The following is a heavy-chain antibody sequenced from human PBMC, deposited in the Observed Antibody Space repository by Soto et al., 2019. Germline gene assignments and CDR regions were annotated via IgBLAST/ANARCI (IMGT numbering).Heavy chain of an antibody. J-gene: IGHJ4*02. D-gene: IGHD2-2*01. CDR1: GFTFSTCS. CDR3: ANVRDSVLIPAALDF. V-gene: IGHV3-21*01. CDR2: ISSSSSYI. Sequence: EVQLVESGGGLVKPGGSLRLSCAASGFTFSTCSMNWVRQAPGRGLEWVSSISSSSSYIYYADSVKGRFTISRDNAKNSLSLHMDSLRAEDTAVYYCANVRDSVLIPAALDFWGQGTLVTVSS.